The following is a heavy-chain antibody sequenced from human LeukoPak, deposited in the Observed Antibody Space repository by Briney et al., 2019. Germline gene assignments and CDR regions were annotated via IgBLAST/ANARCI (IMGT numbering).Heavy chain of an antibody. Sequence: GACLRPSCAASAFTVSSSAMSSVRQAPGKGLEWVSAISGSGGSTYYADSVKGRFTISRDNSKNTLYLQMNSLRAEDTAVYYCARDRNGYDKGYFDYWGQGTVVTVSS. CDR3: ARDRNGYDKGYFDY. CDR2: ISGSGGST. CDR1: AFTVSSSA. V-gene: IGHV3-23*01. J-gene: IGHJ4*02. D-gene: IGHD3-3*01.